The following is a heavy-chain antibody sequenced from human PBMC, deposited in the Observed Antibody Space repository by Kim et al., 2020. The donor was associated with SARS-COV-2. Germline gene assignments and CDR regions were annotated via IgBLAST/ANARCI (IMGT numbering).Heavy chain of an antibody. CDR1: GFTFSSYT. J-gene: IGHJ4*01. D-gene: IGHD3-10*01. CDR2: ISSRSSSI. CDR3: AREWDFYGSGSYSDY. V-gene: IGHV3-48*02. Sequence: GGSLRLSCAASGFTFSSYTMNWVRQAPGKGLEWVSYISSRSSSINYADSVKGRFTISRDNAKNSLYLQMNSLRDEDTAVYYCAREWDFYGSGSYSDYWG.